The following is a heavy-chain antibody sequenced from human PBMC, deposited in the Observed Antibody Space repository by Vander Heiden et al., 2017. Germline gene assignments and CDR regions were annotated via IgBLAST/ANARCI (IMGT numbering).Heavy chain of an antibody. J-gene: IGHJ4*02. V-gene: IGHV3-21*01. Sequence: EVQLVESGGGLVKPGGSLSLSCAASGFTFSRDSMNWVRQAPGKGLEWVSSISSSSSYIYYADAVKGRFTISRDNAKNSLYLQMNSLRAEDTAVYYCARDIPHVDTALESYWGQGNLVTVSS. D-gene: IGHD5-18*01. CDR2: ISSSSSYI. CDR1: GFTFSRDS. CDR3: ARDIPHVDTALESY.